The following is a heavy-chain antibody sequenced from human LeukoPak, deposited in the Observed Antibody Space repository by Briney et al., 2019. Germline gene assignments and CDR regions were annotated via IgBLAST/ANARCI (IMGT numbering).Heavy chain of an antibody. D-gene: IGHD6-13*01. J-gene: IGHJ4*02. V-gene: IGHV4-59*01. CDR1: GGSISSYY. CDR2: IYYSGST. Sequence: SETLSLTCTVSGGSISSYYWSWIRQPPGKGLEWIGYIYYSGSTNYNPSLKSRVTISVDTSKNRFSLKLSSVTAADTAVYYCARGVVAAAGRTFDFWGQGTLVTVSS. CDR3: ARGVVAAAGRTFDF.